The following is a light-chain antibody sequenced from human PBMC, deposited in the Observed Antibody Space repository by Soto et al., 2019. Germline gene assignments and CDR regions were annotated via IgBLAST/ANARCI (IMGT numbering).Light chain of an antibody. Sequence: QSALTQPPSASGSPGQSVTISCTGTSSDVGDYNYVSWYQQHPGKAPQLIIYEVNKRPSGVPDRFSGSKSGNTASLTDSGLQAEDEADYDCSSYVCSDDLDVVFGGGTKLTVL. CDR2: EVN. V-gene: IGLV2-8*01. CDR1: SSDVGDYNY. CDR3: SSYVCSDDLDVV. J-gene: IGLJ2*01.